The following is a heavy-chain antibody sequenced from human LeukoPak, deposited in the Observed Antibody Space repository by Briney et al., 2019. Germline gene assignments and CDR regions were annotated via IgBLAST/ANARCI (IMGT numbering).Heavy chain of an antibody. CDR2: IYSGGST. V-gene: IGHV3-53*01. CDR1: GFTVSSNY. J-gene: IGHJ4*02. Sequence: GGSLRLSCAASGFTVSSNYMSWVRQAPGKGLEWVSVIYSGGSTYYADSVKGRFTISRDNSKNTLYLQMNSLRAEDTAVYYCAAAAGHTPYDYWGQGTLVTVSS. CDR3: AAAAGHTPYDY. D-gene: IGHD6-13*01.